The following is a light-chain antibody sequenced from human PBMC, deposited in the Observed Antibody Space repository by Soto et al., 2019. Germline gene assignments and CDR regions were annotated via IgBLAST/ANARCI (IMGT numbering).Light chain of an antibody. CDR2: GVS. V-gene: IGKV3-20*01. J-gene: IGKJ1*01. CDR3: HDFDSPQWT. Sequence: ALTQSPDTQSLSKGERATLSCRASQRASRPYPSWYQQRPAQPPRLLIYGVSMRAAGIPDRFSGSGSGSQFTLTLNRMEPEDFALHYCHDFDSPQWTFGQGTKV. CDR1: QRASRPY.